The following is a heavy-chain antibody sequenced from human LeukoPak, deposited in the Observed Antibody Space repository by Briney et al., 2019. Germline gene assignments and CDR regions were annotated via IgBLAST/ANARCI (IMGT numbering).Heavy chain of an antibody. CDR1: GFTVSSIY. CDR3: ARDKGWALGMDV. V-gene: IGHV3-66*02. D-gene: IGHD6-19*01. CDR2: IYSGGST. Sequence: GGSLRLSCAASGFTVSSIYMSWVRQAPGKGLEWVSVIYSGGSTYYADSVKGRFTISRDNSKNTLYLQMNSLRAEDTAVYYCARDKGWALGMDVWGQGTTVTVSS. J-gene: IGHJ6*02.